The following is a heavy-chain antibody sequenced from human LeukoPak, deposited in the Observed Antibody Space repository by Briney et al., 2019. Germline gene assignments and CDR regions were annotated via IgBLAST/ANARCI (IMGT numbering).Heavy chain of an antibody. Sequence: GESLKISCKGSGYSFTSYWIGWVRQMPGKGLEWMGIIYPGDSDTRYSPSFQGQVTISADKSISTAYLQWSSLKASDTARYYCARHDGRYSSSWSLRTYYYYYYMDVWGKGTTVTVSS. CDR1: GYSFTSYW. D-gene: IGHD6-13*01. V-gene: IGHV5-51*01. CDR3: ARHDGRYSSSWSLRTYYYYYYMDV. J-gene: IGHJ6*03. CDR2: IYPGDSDT.